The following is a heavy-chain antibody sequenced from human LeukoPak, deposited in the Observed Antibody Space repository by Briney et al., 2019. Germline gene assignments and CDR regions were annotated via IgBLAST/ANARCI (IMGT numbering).Heavy chain of an antibody. V-gene: IGHV3-13*01. D-gene: IGHD3-10*02. CDR2: IGTAGDT. J-gene: IGHJ4*02. Sequence: GGSLRLSCAGSGFTFSSYDMHWVRQATGKGLEWVSAIGTAGDTYYPGSVKGRITISIQNAKNSLYLQINSLRSGDTAVYYCPRVCSLAPHYWGQGTLVTVSS. CDR3: PRVCSLAPHY. CDR1: GFTFSSYD.